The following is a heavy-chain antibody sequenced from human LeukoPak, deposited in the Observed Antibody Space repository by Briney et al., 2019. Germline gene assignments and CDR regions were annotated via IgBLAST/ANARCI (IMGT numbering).Heavy chain of an antibody. CDR1: GFSFSDNY. V-gene: IGHV3-11*04. CDR3: AAHSPYDYYFDY. D-gene: IGHD5-12*01. J-gene: IGHJ4*02. Sequence: GSLRLSCAASGFSFSDNYMSWIRQAPGKGLEWVSYISSSGSIIYYADSVKGRFTISRDNAKNSLYLQMNSLRAEDTAVYYCAAHSPYDYYFDYWGQGTLVTVSS. CDR2: ISSSGSII.